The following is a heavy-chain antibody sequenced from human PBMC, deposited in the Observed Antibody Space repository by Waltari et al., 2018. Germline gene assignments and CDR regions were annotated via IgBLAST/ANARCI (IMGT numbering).Heavy chain of an antibody. Sequence: QVQLVQSGAEVKKPGASVKVSCKASGYTFTSYDINWVRQATGQGHEWMGWMNPNSGNTGYAQKCQGRVTITRNTSISTAYMELSSLRSEDTAVYYCARATNHYDFWSGYSRGLFDYWGQGTLVTVSS. D-gene: IGHD3-3*01. CDR2: MNPNSGNT. CDR1: GYTFTSYD. J-gene: IGHJ4*02. V-gene: IGHV1-8*03. CDR3: ARATNHYDFWSGYSRGLFDY.